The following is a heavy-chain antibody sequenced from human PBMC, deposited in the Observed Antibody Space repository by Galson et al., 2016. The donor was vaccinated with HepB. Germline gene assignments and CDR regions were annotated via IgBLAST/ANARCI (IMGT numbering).Heavy chain of an antibody. J-gene: IGHJ4*02. V-gene: IGHV3-48*02. CDR3: ARDRRHNYAFFDS. Sequence: SPRLSCAASGFSFSSYNMDWVRRAPGKGLEWVSYISRTGETFYYADSVKGRFTISRDNAKNLLYLQMNSLRDEDTAVYYCARDRRHNYAFFDSWGQGTPITVSS. D-gene: IGHD3-16*01. CDR2: ISRTGETF. CDR1: GFSFSSYN.